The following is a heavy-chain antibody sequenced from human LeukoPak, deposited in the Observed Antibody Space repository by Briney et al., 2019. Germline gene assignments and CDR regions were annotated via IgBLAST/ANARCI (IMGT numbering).Heavy chain of an antibody. CDR3: ARGHSNCSPTSCYFPSDY. CDR2: IYFTGST. J-gene: IGHJ4*02. CDR1: GGSMTNSY. D-gene: IGHD2-2*01. Sequence: SETLSLTCTVSGGSMTNSYWGWIRQPPGKGLEWLGYIYFTGSTNSNPSLKSRVTISLDTSKNQLSLRLTSVTAADTAVYYCARGHSNCSPTSCYFPSDYWGQGTLVTVSS. V-gene: IGHV4-4*09.